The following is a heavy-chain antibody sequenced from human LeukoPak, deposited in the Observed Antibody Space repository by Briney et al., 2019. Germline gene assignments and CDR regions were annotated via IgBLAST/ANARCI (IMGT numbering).Heavy chain of an antibody. CDR3: AKDEALTSTTSLGVEY. CDR2: IYSGGNT. D-gene: IGHD3-10*01. CDR1: GFTVSSNY. V-gene: IGHV3-66*01. J-gene: IGHJ4*02. Sequence: PGGSLRLSCAASGFTVSSNYMSWVRQAPGKGLEWVSVIYSGGNTYYADSVKGRFTISRDNSKNTLYLQMDSLRAEETAVYYCAKDEALTSTTSLGVEYWGQGTLVTVSS.